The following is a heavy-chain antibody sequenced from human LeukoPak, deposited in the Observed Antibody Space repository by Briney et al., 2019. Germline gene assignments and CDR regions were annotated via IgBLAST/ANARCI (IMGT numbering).Heavy chain of an antibody. V-gene: IGHV1-2*02. D-gene: IGHD3-10*01. CDR2: INPNSGGT. CDR3: AKANLLWFGEGVYFDY. J-gene: IGHJ4*02. CDR1: GYTFTGYY. Sequence: GASVKVSCKASGYTFTGYYMHWVRQAPGQGLEWMGWINPNSGGTNYAQKFQGRVTMTRDTSISTAYMELSRLRSDDTAVYYCAKANLLWFGEGVYFDYWGQGTLVTVSS.